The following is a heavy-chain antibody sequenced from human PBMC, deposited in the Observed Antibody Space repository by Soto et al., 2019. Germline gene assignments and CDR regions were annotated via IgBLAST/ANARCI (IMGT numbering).Heavy chain of an antibody. CDR3: AKESYRVYGPLDY. CDR2: ISYDGRNK. D-gene: IGHD5-12*01. Sequence: VQLVESGGGVVQPRRSLRLACAASGFTFSSYGMHWVRQAPGKGLEWVAVISYDGRNKYYADSVKGRFTISRDNSKNTLYLQMNSLRAEDTPGYYCAKESYRVYGPLDYWGQGALVTVSS. CDR1: GFTFSSYG. J-gene: IGHJ4*02. V-gene: IGHV3-30*18.